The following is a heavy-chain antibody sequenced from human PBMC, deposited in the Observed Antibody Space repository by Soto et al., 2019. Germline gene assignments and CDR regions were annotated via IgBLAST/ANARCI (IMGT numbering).Heavy chain of an antibody. V-gene: IGHV3-30-3*01. CDR2: ISENGDRQ. D-gene: IGHD4-17*01. CDR3: ARSLATTVSALGY. J-gene: IGHJ4*02. Sequence: TGGSLRLSCTASGLTFTSSSFHWVRQAPGKGLEWVAVISENGDRQYSTESVRGRFLISRDSSKNTVYLQMNSLRPEDTGVYFCARSLATTVSALGYWGQAALVTVS. CDR1: GLTFTSSS.